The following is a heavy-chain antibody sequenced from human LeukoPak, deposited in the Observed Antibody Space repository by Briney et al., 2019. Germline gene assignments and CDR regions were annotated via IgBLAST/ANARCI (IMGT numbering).Heavy chain of an antibody. Sequence: PGGSLRLSCAASGFTFSSYAMSWARQAPGKGLEWVSAISGSGGSTYYADSVKGRFTISRDNAKNTLYLQMNSLRAEDTAVYYCARESADHYDILTGYYKETTFDYWGQGTLVTVSS. CDR3: ARESADHYDILTGYYKETTFDY. V-gene: IGHV3-23*01. CDR2: ISGSGGST. CDR1: GFTFSSYA. D-gene: IGHD3-9*01. J-gene: IGHJ4*02.